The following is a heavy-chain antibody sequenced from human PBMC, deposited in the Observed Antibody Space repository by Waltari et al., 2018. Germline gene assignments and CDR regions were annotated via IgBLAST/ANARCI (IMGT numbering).Heavy chain of an antibody. V-gene: IGHV3-23*01. J-gene: IGHJ4*02. D-gene: IGHD1-1*01. CDR1: GFTFASYT. CDR3: AKDATWSQFHAY. CDR2: ITGSGGST. Sequence: EVQLLESGGGLVQPGGSPRLSCAASGFTFASYTMNWVRQAPGKGLEWVSFITGSGGSTYYADSVKGRFTISRDNSKNTLHLQMNSLRAEDTAVYYCAKDATWSQFHAYWGQGILVTVSS.